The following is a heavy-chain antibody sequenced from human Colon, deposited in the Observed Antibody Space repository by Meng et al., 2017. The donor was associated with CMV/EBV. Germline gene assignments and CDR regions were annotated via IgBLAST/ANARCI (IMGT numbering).Heavy chain of an antibody. CDR1: FSRYG. CDR2: VRYDGSNK. V-gene: IGHV3-30*02. Sequence: FSRYGMQWVRQAPGKGLEGVAFVRYDGSNKYYANSVKGRFTISRDNSKNTLYLQMNSLRAEDTAVYYCAKDRPSIGRIAVAGPGDYWGQGTLVTVSS. J-gene: IGHJ4*02. CDR3: AKDRPSIGRIAVAGPGDY. D-gene: IGHD6-19*01.